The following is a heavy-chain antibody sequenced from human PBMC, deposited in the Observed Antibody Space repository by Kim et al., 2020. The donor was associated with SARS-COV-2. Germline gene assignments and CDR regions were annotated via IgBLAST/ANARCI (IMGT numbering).Heavy chain of an antibody. Sequence: GGSLRLSCAASGFTFSSYAMSWVRQAPGKGLEWVSAISGSGGSTYYADSVKGRFTISRDNSKNTLYLQMNSLRAEDTAVYYCAKEAASGLQWLVNHIRTPIDYWGQGTLVTVSS. D-gene: IGHD6-19*01. CDR1: GFTFSSYA. CDR3: AKEAASGLQWLVNHIRTPIDY. J-gene: IGHJ4*02. V-gene: IGHV3-23*01. CDR2: ISGSGGST.